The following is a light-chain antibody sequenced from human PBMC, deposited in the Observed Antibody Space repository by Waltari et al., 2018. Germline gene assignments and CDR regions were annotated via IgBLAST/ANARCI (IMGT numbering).Light chain of an antibody. CDR2: EVS. CDR3: SSYIVRRTTGV. CDR1: SSDVGGYNY. Sequence: QSALTQPASVSGSPGQSIAISCTGTSSDVGGYNYVSWYQQHPGKAPNLMIHEVSNRPAWFGNRVSGSKSGNTVALTSCGLQAEDEAHYYCSSYIVRRTTGVCGGGTKPTVL. V-gene: IGLV2-14*01. J-gene: IGLJ3*02.